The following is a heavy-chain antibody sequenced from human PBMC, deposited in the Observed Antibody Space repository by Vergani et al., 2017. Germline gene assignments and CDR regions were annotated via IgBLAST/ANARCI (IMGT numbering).Heavy chain of an antibody. CDR1: GGTFSSYA. CDR3: AREPRAIFGVVREDNWFDP. J-gene: IGHJ5*02. D-gene: IGHD3-3*01. CDR2: SSPIFGTA. Sequence: QVQLVQSGAEVKKPGSSVKVSCKASGGTFSSYAISWVRQAPGQGLEWMGGSSPIFGTANYAQKFQGRVTITADESTSTAYMELSSLRSEDTAVYYCAREPRAIFGVVREDNWFDPWGQGTLVTVSS. V-gene: IGHV1-69*01.